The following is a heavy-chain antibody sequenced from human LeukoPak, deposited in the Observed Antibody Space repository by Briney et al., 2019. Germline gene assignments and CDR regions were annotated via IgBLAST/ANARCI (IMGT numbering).Heavy chain of an antibody. CDR2: INPSGGST. D-gene: IGHD1-7*01. V-gene: IGHV1-46*01. CDR3: ARDEGPPRYNWNYGGPDC. J-gene: IGHJ4*02. CDR1: GYTFTSYY. Sequence: ASVKVSCKASGYTFTSYYMHWMRQAPGQGLEWMGIINPSGGSTSYAQKFQGRVTMTRDTSTNTFYMELSSLRSEDTAVYYCARDEGPPRYNWNYGGPDCWGQGTPVTVSS.